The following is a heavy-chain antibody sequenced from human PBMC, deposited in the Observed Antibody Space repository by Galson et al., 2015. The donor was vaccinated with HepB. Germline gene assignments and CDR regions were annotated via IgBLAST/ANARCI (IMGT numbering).Heavy chain of an antibody. Sequence: SVKVSCKASGYTFTNYGISWVRQAPGQGLEWMGCISDYNGHTNYAQKLQGRVTMTTDTSTSTASMELRNLRSDDTAVYYCAREVCSSSNCYFLHFDYWGQGTLVTVSS. D-gene: IGHD2-2*01. CDR2: ISDYNGHT. CDR1: GYTFTNYG. J-gene: IGHJ4*02. CDR3: AREVCSSSNCYFLHFDY. V-gene: IGHV1-18*01.